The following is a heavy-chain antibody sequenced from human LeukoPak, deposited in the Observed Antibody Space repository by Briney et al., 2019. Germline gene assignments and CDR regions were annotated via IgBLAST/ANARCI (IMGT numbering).Heavy chain of an antibody. J-gene: IGHJ4*02. D-gene: IGHD1-26*01. CDR2: ISASGVMT. V-gene: IGHV3-23*01. Sequence: GGTLRLSCAASGFTFTNYAMTWVRQAPGKGLEWVSSISASGVMTYYADSVKGRFTVSRDTSKNSLYLQMSSLTAADTAVYYCAKDRSIGTYYTFDHWGQGTLVTVSS. CDR1: GFTFTNYA. CDR3: AKDRSIGTYYTFDH.